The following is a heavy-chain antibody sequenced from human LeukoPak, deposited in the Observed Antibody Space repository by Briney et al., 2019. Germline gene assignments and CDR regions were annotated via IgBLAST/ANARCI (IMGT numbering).Heavy chain of an antibody. Sequence: GGSLRLSCAASGFRFNTFWMSWVRQAPGKGLEWVANIKQDGSEKYYVDSVKGRFTISRDNAKNSLYLQMNSLRAEDTAVYYCVMYSRADYWGQGTLVTVSS. J-gene: IGHJ4*02. V-gene: IGHV3-7*01. D-gene: IGHD6-13*01. CDR2: IKQDGSEK. CDR3: VMYSRADY. CDR1: GFRFNTFW.